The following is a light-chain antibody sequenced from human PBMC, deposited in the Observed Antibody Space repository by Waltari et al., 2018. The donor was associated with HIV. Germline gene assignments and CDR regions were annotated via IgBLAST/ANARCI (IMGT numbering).Light chain of an antibody. J-gene: IGKJ1*01. CDR1: QDIKNN. V-gene: IGKV1-17*01. CDR2: SAS. CDR3: LQLSGLPRT. Sequence: DIQMTQSPSSLSACVGDRVTITCRAGQDIKNNLGWYQQKPGKAPRRLIYSASTLHTGVSSRFRGGGSGTEFTLSIDGLQPEDAANYFCLQLSGLPRTFGQGT.